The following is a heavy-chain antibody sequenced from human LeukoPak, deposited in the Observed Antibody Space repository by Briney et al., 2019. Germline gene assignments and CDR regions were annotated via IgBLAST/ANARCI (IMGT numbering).Heavy chain of an antibody. J-gene: IGHJ3*02. Sequence: ASVKVSCKASGYTFTSYGISWVRQAPGQGLEWMGWISAYNGNTNYAQKLQGRVTMTTDTSTSTAYMELRSLRSDDTAVYYCARDFLVGVERIDAFDIWGQGTMVTVSS. CDR1: GYTFTSYG. CDR2: ISAYNGNT. D-gene: IGHD2-15*01. CDR3: ARDFLVGVERIDAFDI. V-gene: IGHV1-18*01.